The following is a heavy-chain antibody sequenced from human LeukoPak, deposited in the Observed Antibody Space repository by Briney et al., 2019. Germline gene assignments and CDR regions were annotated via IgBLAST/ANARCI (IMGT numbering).Heavy chain of an antibody. Sequence: GGSLRLSCAASGFTFSTYSMNWVRQAPGKGLEWVSSISSSSSYIYYADSVKGRFTISRDNAKNSLYLQMNSLRAEDTAVYYCARGPSIAGACDWGQGTLVTVSS. V-gene: IGHV3-21*01. J-gene: IGHJ4*02. CDR3: ARGPSIAGACD. CDR2: ISSSSSYI. D-gene: IGHD6-6*01. CDR1: GFTFSTYS.